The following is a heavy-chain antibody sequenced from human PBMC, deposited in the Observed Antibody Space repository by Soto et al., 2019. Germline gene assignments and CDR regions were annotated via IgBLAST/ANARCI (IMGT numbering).Heavy chain of an antibody. V-gene: IGHV1-69*13. D-gene: IGHD2-15*01. CDR2: IIPIFGTA. CDR1: GGTFSSYA. J-gene: IGHJ4*02. Sequence: SVKVSCKASGGTFSSYAISWVRQAPGQGLEWMGGIIPIFGTANYAQKFQGRVTITADESTSTAYMELSSLRSEDTAVYYCARGAGGRSYWAATDYWGQGTLVTVSS. CDR3: ARGAGGRSYWAATDY.